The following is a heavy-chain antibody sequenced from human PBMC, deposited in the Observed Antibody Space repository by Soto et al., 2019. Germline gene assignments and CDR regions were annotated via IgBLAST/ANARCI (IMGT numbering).Heavy chain of an antibody. Sequence: GGSLRLSCAASGFTFDDYAMHWVRQVPGKGLEWVSGINWNSGSIGHGDSVKGRFAISRDNAKNSLHLQMNSLSAEDTAFYYCVKDESINWYSGHFRHWGQGTLVTVS. CDR2: INWNSGSI. CDR3: VKDESINWYSGHFRH. V-gene: IGHV3-9*01. CDR1: GFTFDDYA. J-gene: IGHJ1*01. D-gene: IGHD6-13*01.